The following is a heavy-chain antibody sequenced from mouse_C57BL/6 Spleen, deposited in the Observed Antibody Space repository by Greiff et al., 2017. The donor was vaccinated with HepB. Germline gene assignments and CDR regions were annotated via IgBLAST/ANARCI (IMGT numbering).Heavy chain of an antibody. D-gene: IGHD2-4*01. CDR2: ISNLAYSI. J-gene: IGHJ3*01. CDR3: ARRELRQGFAY. V-gene: IGHV5-15*04. Sequence: EVKVVESGGGLVQPGGSLKLSCAASGFTFSDYGMAWVRQAPRKGPEWVAFISNLAYSIYYADTVTGRFTISRENAKNTLYLEMSSLRSEDTAMYYCARRELRQGFAYWGQGTLVTVSA. CDR1: GFTFSDYG.